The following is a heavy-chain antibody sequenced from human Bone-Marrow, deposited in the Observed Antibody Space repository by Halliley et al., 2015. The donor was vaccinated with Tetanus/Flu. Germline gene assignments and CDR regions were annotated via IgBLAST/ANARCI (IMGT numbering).Heavy chain of an antibody. Sequence: LRLSCAVSGGSINTDDYYWGWIRQPPGKGLEWIGYISNTGSTYDSPSLRSRVTISIDTSSNQISLSVTSVTAADTAVYYCARGLGDRGYCSSGSCYYYYGMDVWGQGTTVTVSS. V-gene: IGHV4-30-4*01. J-gene: IGHJ6*02. CDR3: ARGLGDRGYCSSGSCYYYYGMDV. CDR1: GGSINTDDYY. D-gene: IGHD2-15*01. CDR2: ISNTGST.